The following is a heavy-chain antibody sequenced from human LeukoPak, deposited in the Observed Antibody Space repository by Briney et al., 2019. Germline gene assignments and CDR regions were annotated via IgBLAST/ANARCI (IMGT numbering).Heavy chain of an antibody. J-gene: IGHJ4*02. Sequence: GGSLRLSCAASRFTFISYAMSWVRQAPGKGREWVSPICGSGGGTYYADSVKGRFTISRDNSKNTLYLQMNSLRAEDTAVYYCAKDRGYYDILTGYGTYFDYWGQGTLVTVSS. D-gene: IGHD3-9*01. CDR1: RFTFISYA. CDR3: AKDRGYYDILTGYGTYFDY. V-gene: IGHV3-23*01. CDR2: ICGSGGGT.